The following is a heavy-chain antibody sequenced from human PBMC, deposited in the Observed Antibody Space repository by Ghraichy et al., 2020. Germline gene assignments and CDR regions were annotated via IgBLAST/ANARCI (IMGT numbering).Heavy chain of an antibody. Sequence: SETLSLTCTVSGGSISSYYWSWIRQPPGKGLEWIGYIYYSGSTNYNPSLKSRVTISVDTSKNQFSLKLSSVTAADTAVYYCARGATSGFITIFGVVTYYFDYWGQGTLVTVSS. V-gene: IGHV4-59*01. CDR1: GGSISSYY. CDR2: IYYSGST. D-gene: IGHD3-3*01. J-gene: IGHJ4*02. CDR3: ARGATSGFITIFGVVTYYFDY.